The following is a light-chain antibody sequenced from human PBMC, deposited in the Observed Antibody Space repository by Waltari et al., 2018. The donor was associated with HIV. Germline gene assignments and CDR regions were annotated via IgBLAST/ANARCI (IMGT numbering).Light chain of an antibody. CDR2: YVS. Sequence: QSALTQPASVSGSPGKSITISCTGSSNDVGGYNYVSWYQQHPGKAPRIMIYYVSTRHPGVSDRLSGSKSGDQASLTIPGLQPEDDADYYGESDTSTSVGVFGGGTRLTVL. CDR1: SNDVGGYNY. J-gene: IGLJ2*01. V-gene: IGLV2-14*03. CDR3: ESDTSTSVGV.